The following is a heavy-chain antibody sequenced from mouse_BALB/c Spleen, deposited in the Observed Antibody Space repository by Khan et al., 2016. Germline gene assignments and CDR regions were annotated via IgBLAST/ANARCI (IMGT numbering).Heavy chain of an antibody. CDR2: IDPENGNT. CDR1: GFNIKDYY. J-gene: IGHJ4*01. V-gene: IGHV14-1*02. CDR3: ARVGVLYAMDY. Sequence: EVQLQESGAELVRPGALVKLSCKASGFNIKDYYMHWVKQRPEQGPEWIGWIDPENGNTIYDPKFQGKASITADTSSHTAYLQLSSLTSEDTAVYYCARVGVLYAMDYWGQGTSVTVSS.